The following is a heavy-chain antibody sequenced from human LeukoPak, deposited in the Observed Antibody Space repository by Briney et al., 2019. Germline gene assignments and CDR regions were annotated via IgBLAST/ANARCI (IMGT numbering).Heavy chain of an antibody. J-gene: IGHJ4*02. D-gene: IGHD2-15*01. CDR2: ITATAGTT. CDR3: AKAPLGRCTGAICYCFDY. Sequence: GGSLRLSCEASGFNFKYYGMNWVRQAPGKGLGWVSAITATAGTTYYADSVKGRFTISRDNAKNSLYLQIDSLRAEDTAVYYCAKAPLGRCTGAICYCFDYWGQGTLVTVSS. CDR1: GFNFKYYG. V-gene: IGHV3-23*01.